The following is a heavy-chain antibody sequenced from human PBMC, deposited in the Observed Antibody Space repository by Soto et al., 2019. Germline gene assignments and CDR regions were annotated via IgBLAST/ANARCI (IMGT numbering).Heavy chain of an antibody. J-gene: IGHJ6*02. V-gene: IGHV1-69*01. CDR1: GGTFSSYA. D-gene: IGHD2-2*01. CDR2: FIPLLGTA. CDR3: ASGGDVVVVPAAELYYDYYGMDV. Sequence: QVQLVQSGAEVTKPGSSVKVSCKASGGTFSSYAISWVRQAPGQGLEWMGGFIPLLGTANYAQKFQGRVTSTTHQAKRKDYMELSSLISEDTAVYYCASGGDVVVVPAAELYYDYYGMDVWGQGSTVTVSS.